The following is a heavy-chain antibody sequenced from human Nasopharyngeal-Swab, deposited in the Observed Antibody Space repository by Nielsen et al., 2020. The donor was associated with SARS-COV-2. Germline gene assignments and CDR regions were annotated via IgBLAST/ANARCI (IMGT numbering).Heavy chain of an antibody. CDR3: ARAILNLGRGDYMDV. V-gene: IGHV4-61*02. D-gene: IGHD1-1*01. CDR2: LYTSGTT. Sequence: WIRQHPGKGLGWIGRLYTSGTTNYNPSLKSRVTISVDTSKDQFSLKLSSVTAADTAVYYCARAILNLGRGDYMDVWGKGTTVTVSS. J-gene: IGHJ6*03.